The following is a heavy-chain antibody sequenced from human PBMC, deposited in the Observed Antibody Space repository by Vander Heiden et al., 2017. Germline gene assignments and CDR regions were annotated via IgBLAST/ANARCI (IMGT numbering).Heavy chain of an antibody. Sequence: EVQLLESGGGLVQPGGFLRLSCAASGFTFRSYAMSWVRQAPGKGLEWVSAISGSGGSTYYADSVKGRFTISRDNSKNTLYLQMNSLRAEDTAVYYCAKVRRIVDRNNWFDPWGQGTLVTVSS. J-gene: IGHJ5*02. D-gene: IGHD5-12*01. CDR3: AKVRRIVDRNNWFDP. CDR2: ISGSGGST. CDR1: GFTFRSYA. V-gene: IGHV3-23*01.